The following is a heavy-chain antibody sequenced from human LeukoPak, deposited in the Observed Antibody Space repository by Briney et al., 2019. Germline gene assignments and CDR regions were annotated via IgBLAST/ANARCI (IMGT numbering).Heavy chain of an antibody. V-gene: IGHV3-7*05. D-gene: IGHD2-21*01. CDR2: VNPDGREQ. J-gene: IGHJ3*01. Sequence: PGGSLTLSCAASGFTFSGFWMTWVRQAPGKGLEWVANVNPDGREQYYGDSVKGRFTISRDNAKSSLSLQMSSLRAEDTAVYFCARYSATYHAWDVRGQGTMVTASS. CDR1: GFTFSGFW. CDR3: ARYSATYHAWDV.